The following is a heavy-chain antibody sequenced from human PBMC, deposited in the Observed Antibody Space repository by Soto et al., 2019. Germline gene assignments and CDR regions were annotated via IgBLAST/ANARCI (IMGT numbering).Heavy chain of an antibody. Sequence: EVQLVESGEGLVKPGGSLRLSCAASGFTFTNAWMNWVRQAPGKGLESIGRIKSKTDGGTTDYTAPVKGRFIISRDDSKNTLFLQMSSLQIEDTAVYYCVTDRLVWGQGTLVTVFS. V-gene: IGHV3-15*01. CDR2: IKSKTDGGTT. CDR1: GFTFTNAW. CDR3: VTDRLV. D-gene: IGHD2-2*01. J-gene: IGHJ4*02.